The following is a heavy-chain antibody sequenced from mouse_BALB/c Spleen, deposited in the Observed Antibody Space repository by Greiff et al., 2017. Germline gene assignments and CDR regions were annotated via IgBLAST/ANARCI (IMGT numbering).Heavy chain of an antibody. CDR3: ARSRGRSSYYYAMDY. Sequence: EVKVVESGPSLVKPSQTLSLTCSVTGDSITSGYWNWIRKFPGNKLEYMGYISYSGSTYYNPSLKSRISITRDTSKNQYYLQLNSVTTEDTATYYCARSRGRSSYYYAMDYWGQGTSVTVSS. J-gene: IGHJ4*01. CDR2: ISYSGST. D-gene: IGHD1-1*01. CDR1: GDSITSGY. V-gene: IGHV3-8*02.